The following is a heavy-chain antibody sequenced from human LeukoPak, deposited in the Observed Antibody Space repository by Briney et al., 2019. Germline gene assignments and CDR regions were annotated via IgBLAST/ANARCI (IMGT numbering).Heavy chain of an antibody. CDR3: TRGYSTTPGDY. Sequence: GGSLRLSCAASGFTFSRHWMYWVRQAPGKGLVWVSRIMSDGSRTSYADSVKGRFTISRDNAKDTLYLQMNSLRAEDTAVHYCTRGYSTTPGDYWGQGTLVTVSS. J-gene: IGHJ4*02. D-gene: IGHD2-15*01. CDR2: IMSDGSRT. V-gene: IGHV3-74*01. CDR1: GFTFSRHW.